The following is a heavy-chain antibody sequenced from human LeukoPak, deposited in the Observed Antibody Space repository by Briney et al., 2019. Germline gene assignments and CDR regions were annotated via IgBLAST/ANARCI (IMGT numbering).Heavy chain of an antibody. CDR2: IYSGGST. CDR1: GFTVSSDY. D-gene: IGHD2-2*01. Sequence: PGGSLRLSCAASGFTVSSDYLSWIRQAPGKGLEWVSVIYSGGSTYYADSVKGRFTISRHNSKNTLYLQMNSLRAEDTAVYYCARQAVILGYCSSTSCYDHWFDPWGQGTLVTVSS. CDR3: ARQAVILGYCSSTSCYDHWFDP. J-gene: IGHJ5*02. V-gene: IGHV3-53*04.